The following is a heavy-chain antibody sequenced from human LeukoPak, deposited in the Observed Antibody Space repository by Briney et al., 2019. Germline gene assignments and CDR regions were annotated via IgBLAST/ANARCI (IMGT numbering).Heavy chain of an antibody. CDR3: ASHLHSTVTTDGYFDY. Sequence: GESLKISCKGSGYSFISYWIGWVRQMPGKGLEWMGIIYPGDSDTRYSPSFQGQVTISADKSISTAYLQWSSLRASDTALYYCASHLHSTVTTDGYFDYWGQGTLVTVSS. V-gene: IGHV5-51*01. CDR2: IYPGDSDT. CDR1: GYSFISYW. J-gene: IGHJ4*02. D-gene: IGHD4-17*01.